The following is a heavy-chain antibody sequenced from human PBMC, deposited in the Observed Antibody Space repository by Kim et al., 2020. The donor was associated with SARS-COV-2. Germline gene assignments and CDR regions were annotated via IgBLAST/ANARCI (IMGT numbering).Heavy chain of an antibody. J-gene: IGHJ5*02. CDR3: TIPPNIVGATENWFDP. CDR2: IRSKANSYAT. V-gene: IGHV3-73*01. D-gene: IGHD1-26*01. Sequence: GGSLRLSCAASGFTFSGSAMHWVRQASGKGLEWVARIRSKANSYATAYAASVEGRFTISRDDSKNTAYLQMNSLKTEDTAVYYCTIPPNIVGATENWFDPWGRGTLVTVSS. CDR1: GFTFSGSA.